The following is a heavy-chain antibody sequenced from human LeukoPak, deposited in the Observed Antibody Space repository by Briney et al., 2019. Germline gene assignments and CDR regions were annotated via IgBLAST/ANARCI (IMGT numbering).Heavy chain of an antibody. CDR2: INPNSGGT. J-gene: IGHJ4*02. CDR1: GYTFTGYY. V-gene: IGHV1-2*02. D-gene: IGHD2-2*01. Sequence: GASVKVSCKASGYTFTGYYMHWVRQAPGQGLEWMGWINPNSGGTNYAQKFQGRVTMTRDTSISTAYMEVSRLTSDDTAVYYCARTFCSSNNCPPGAYWGQGTLVTVSS. CDR3: ARTFCSSNNCPPGAY.